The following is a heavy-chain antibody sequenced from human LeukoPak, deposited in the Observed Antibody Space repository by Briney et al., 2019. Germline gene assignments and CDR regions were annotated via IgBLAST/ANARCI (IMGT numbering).Heavy chain of an antibody. J-gene: IGHJ5*02. V-gene: IGHV3-23*01. CDR3: ARTYSSSSYNWFDP. D-gene: IGHD6-6*01. CDR1: GFTFNIYA. CDR2: ISGTGVGT. Sequence: GGSLRLSCTASGFTFNIYAMSWVRQAPGEGLEWVSTISGTGVGTYYADSVKGRFTISRDNSKSTLYLHMNSLGADDTAIYHCARTYSSSSYNWFDPWGQGTLVTVSS.